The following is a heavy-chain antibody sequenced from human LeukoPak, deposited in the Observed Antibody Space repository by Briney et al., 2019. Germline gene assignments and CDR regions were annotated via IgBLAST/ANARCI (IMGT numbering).Heavy chain of an antibody. J-gene: IGHJ3*02. V-gene: IGHV4-30-4*08. CDR2: IYYSGST. D-gene: IGHD2-2*01. CDR1: GGSISGPYSY. CDR3: ARAAYCSSTSCYVQEHAFDI. Sequence: SETLSLTCTVSGGSISGPYSYWGWIRQPPGKGLEWIGYIYYSGSTYYNPSLKSRVTISVDTSKNQFSLKLSSVTAADTAVYYCARAAYCSSTSCYVQEHAFDIWGQGTMVTVSS.